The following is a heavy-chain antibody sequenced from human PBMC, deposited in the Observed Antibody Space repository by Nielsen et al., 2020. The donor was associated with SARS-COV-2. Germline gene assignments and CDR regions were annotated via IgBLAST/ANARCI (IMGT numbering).Heavy chain of an antibody. CDR1: GFTFSSYG. D-gene: IGHD3-16*01. J-gene: IGHJ6*02. V-gene: IGHV3-33*01. Sequence: GGSLRLSCAASGFTFSSYGMHWVRQAPGKGLEWVAVIWYDGSNKYYADSVKGRFTISRDNSKNTLYLQMNSLRAEDTAVYYCARESLGYYYYGMDVWGQRTTVTVSS. CDR2: IWYDGSNK. CDR3: ARESLGYYYYGMDV.